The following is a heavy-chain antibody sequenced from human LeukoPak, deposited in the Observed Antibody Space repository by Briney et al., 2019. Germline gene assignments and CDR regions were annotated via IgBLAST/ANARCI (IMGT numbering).Heavy chain of an antibody. CDR3: AGGYCSSTSCLPSY. CDR1: GGTFSSYA. Sequence: SVKVCCKASGGTFSSYAISWVRQAPGQGLEWMGGIIPIFGTANYAQKFQGRVTITADESTSTAYMELSSLRSEDTAVYYCAGGYCSSTSCLPSYWGQGTLVTVSS. D-gene: IGHD2-2*01. V-gene: IGHV1-69*01. CDR2: IIPIFGTA. J-gene: IGHJ4*02.